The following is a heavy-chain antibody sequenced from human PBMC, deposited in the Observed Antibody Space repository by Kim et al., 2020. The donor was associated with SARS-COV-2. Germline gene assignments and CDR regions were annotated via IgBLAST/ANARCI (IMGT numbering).Heavy chain of an antibody. CDR3: AKDSEVCSWCHRSNYFDY. CDR2: ISGSGGST. V-gene: IGHV3-23*01. D-gene: IGHD6-13*01. J-gene: IGHJ4*02. CDR1: GFTFSSYA. Sequence: GGSLRLSCAASGFTFSSYAMSWVRQAPGKGLEWVSAISGSGGSTYYADSVKGRFTISRDNSKNTLYLQMNSLRAEDTAVYYCAKDSEVCSWCHRSNYFDYWGQGTLVTVSS.